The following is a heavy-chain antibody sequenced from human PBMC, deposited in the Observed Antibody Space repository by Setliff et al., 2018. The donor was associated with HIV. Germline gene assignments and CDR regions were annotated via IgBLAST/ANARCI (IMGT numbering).Heavy chain of an antibody. V-gene: IGHV1-69*06. D-gene: IGHD3-10*01. J-gene: IGHJ4*02. CDR2: IIPIFGGP. Sequence: GASVKVSCKASGGTFSSYAISWVRQAPGQGLEWMGGIIPIFGGPNYAQKFQGRVTITADKSTYTAYMELSSLRPEDTAVYYCARALVRGISPPRLDYFDYWGQGTLVTVSS. CDR3: ARALVRGISPPRLDYFDY. CDR1: GGTFSSYA.